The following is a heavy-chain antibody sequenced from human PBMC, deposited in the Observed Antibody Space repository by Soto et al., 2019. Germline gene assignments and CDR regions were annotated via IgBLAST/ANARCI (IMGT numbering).Heavy chain of an antibody. CDR1: GFTFSDSW. D-gene: IGHD6-6*01. J-gene: IGHJ4*02. CDR3: ARKPRLLEL. Sequence: EEQLVESGGGLVQPGGSMRLACAASGFTFSDSWMNWVRQAPGKGLEWVAYISADGRETNHVDSVKGRFTISRDNAKNSLYLQMNSLRVEDTAVYYCARKPRLLELWGQGTLVTVTS. CDR2: ISADGRET. V-gene: IGHV3-7*01.